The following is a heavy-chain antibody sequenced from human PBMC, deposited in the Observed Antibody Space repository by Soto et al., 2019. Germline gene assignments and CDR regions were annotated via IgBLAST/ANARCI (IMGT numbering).Heavy chain of an antibody. CDR1: GYTFTSYG. CDR2: ISAYNGNT. J-gene: IGHJ3*02. D-gene: IGHD3-22*01. V-gene: IGHV1-18*01. Sequence: ASVKVSCKASGYTFTSYGISWVRQAPGQGLEWMGWISAYNGNTNYAQKLQGRVTMTTDTSTSTAYMELRSLRSDDTAMYYCARDWQYYYDSSGYSPNHDAFDIWGQGTMVTVSS. CDR3: ARDWQYYYDSSGYSPNHDAFDI.